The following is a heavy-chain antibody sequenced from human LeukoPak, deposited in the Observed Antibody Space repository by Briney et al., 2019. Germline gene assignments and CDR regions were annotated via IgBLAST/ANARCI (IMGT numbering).Heavy chain of an antibody. D-gene: IGHD3-22*01. J-gene: IGHJ4*02. V-gene: IGHV4-31*03. CDR3: ARGRFITMTYFDY. CDR1: GGSISSGGYY. Sequence: SQTLSLTCTVSGGSISSGGYYWSWIRQHPGKGLEWIGYIYYSGSTYYNPSLKSRVTISVDTSKNQFSLKLSSVTAADTAVYYCARGRFITMTYFDYWGQGTLVTVSS. CDR2: IYYSGST.